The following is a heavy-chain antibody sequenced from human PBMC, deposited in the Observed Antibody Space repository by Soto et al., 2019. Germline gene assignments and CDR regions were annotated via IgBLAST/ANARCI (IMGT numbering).Heavy chain of an antibody. CDR2: IYYSGSN. D-gene: IGHD3-9*01. J-gene: IGHJ4*02. CDR1: GGSISSSSYY. V-gene: IGHV4-39*01. CDR3: ARQDILPVYHY. Sequence: QLQLQESGPGLVKPSETLSLTCTVSGGSISSSSYYWGWIRQPPGKGLEWIGSIYYSGSNYYNPSLKSRVTISVDTSRNQFSLTLSSVTAPDTVVYYCARQDILPVYHYWGRGTLVTVSP.